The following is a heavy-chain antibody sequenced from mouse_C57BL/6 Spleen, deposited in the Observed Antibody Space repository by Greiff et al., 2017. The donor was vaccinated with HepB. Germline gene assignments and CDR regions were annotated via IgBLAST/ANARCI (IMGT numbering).Heavy chain of an antibody. V-gene: IGHV1-55*01. Sequence: QVQLQQPGAELVKPGASVKMSCTASGYTFTSYWITWVKQRPGQGLEWIGDIYPGSGSTNYNEKFKSKATLTVDTSSCTAYMQLSSLTSEDSAVYYCAREGLWLRRNYFDYWGQGTTLTVSS. D-gene: IGHD2-2*01. J-gene: IGHJ2*01. CDR1: GYTFTSYW. CDR3: AREGLWLRRNYFDY. CDR2: IYPGSGST.